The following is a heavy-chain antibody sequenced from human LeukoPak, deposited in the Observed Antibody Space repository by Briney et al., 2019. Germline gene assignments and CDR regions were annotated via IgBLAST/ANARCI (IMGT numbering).Heavy chain of an antibody. CDR3: ARGPKTTSSI. CDR1: GTSISSSTYY. CDR2: INHSGST. V-gene: IGHV4-39*07. D-gene: IGHD4-17*01. Sequence: SETLSLTCTVAGTSISSSTYYWGWIRQPPGKGLEWIGEINHSGSTNYDPSLKSRVTISVDTSKNQFSLKLSSVTAADTAVYYCARGPKTTSSIWGQGTMVTVSS. J-gene: IGHJ3*02.